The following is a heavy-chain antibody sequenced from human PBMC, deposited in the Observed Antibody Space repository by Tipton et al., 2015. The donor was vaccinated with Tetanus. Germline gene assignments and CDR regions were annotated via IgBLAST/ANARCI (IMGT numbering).Heavy chain of an antibody. D-gene: IGHD6-19*01. CDR2: IDPSDSYT. Sequence: VQLVQSGAEVKKPGESLRISCKGSGYSFTSYWISWVRQMPGKGLEWMGRIDPSDSYTNYSPSFQGHVTISADKSISTAYLQWSSLKASDTAMYYCASPSGVSSGWYYFDYWGQGTLVTVSS. CDR3: ASPSGVSSGWYYFDY. J-gene: IGHJ4*02. CDR1: GYSFTSYW. V-gene: IGHV5-10-1*01.